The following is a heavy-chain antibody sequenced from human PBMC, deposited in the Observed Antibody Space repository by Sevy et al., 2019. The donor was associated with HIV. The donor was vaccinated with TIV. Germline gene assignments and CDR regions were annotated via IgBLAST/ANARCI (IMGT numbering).Heavy chain of an antibody. CDR1: GFSFSYYG. V-gene: IGHV3-30*18. CDR2: ISHDGINE. Sequence: GESLKISCIGSGFSFSYYGIHWVRQAPGKGLDWVALISHDGINEYYADSVKGRVTISRDNSKNTVYLEMNSLRKEDTAIYFCANAYSGSYSHSYLYALDVWGQGTTVTVSS. CDR3: ANAYSGSYSHSYLYALDV. D-gene: IGHD1-26*01. J-gene: IGHJ6*02.